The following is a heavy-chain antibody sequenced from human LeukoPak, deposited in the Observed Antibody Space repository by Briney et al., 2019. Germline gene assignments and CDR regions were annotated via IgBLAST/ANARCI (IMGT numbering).Heavy chain of an antibody. Sequence: SETLSLTCSVSGGSISGYYWSWLRQPPGKGLEWIGYVYDDGSTNYNPSLKSRVTLSTDKSRNQFSLRVSSVTAADTAVYYCARQRCEASYGSFYAVVDWFDPWGQGILVTVSS. V-gene: IGHV4-59*08. CDR3: ARQRCEASYGSFYAVVDWFDP. CDR2: VYDDGST. J-gene: IGHJ5*02. D-gene: IGHD5/OR15-5a*01. CDR1: GGSISGYY.